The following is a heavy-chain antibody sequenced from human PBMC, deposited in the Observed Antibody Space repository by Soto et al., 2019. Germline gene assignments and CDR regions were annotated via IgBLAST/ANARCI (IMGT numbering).Heavy chain of an antibody. CDR3: ARLAPYGSGSYSFRYNLFDP. CDR1: GFSVSSSH. D-gene: IGHD3-10*01. Sequence: GGSLRLSCAASGFSVSSSHMNWVRQAPGKGLEWVSVIYSGGSAYYAVSVKGRFTISRDNSRNTVFLQMNGLRAEDTAVYYCARLAPYGSGSYSFRYNLFDPWGPGTLVTVSS. CDR2: IYSGGSA. V-gene: IGHV3-53*01. J-gene: IGHJ5*02.